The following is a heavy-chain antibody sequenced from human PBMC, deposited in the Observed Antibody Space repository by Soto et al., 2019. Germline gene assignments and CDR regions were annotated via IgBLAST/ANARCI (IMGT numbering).Heavy chain of an antibody. V-gene: IGHV3-48*03. D-gene: IGHD3-3*01. J-gene: IGHJ6*02. CDR1: GFTFSSYE. CDR2: ISSSGSTI. Sequence: VGSLRLSCAASGFTFSSYEMNWVRQAPGKGLEWVSYISSSGSTIYYADSVKGRFTISRDNAKNSLYLQMNSLRAEDTAVYYCARDAIFGVVIIGYYYYGMDVWGQGTTVTVSS. CDR3: ARDAIFGVVIIGYYYYGMDV.